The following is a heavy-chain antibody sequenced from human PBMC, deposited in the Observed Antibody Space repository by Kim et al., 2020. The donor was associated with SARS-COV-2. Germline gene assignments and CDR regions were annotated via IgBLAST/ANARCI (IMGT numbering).Heavy chain of an antibody. D-gene: IGHD1-26*01. CDR2: IWYDGSNK. CDR1: GFTFSSYG. J-gene: IGHJ4*02. V-gene: IGHV3-33*01. CDR3: ARVNGAATTSGGIDY. Sequence: GGSLRLSCAASGFTFSSYGMHWVRQAPGKGLEWVAVIWYDGSNKYYADSVKGRFTISRDNSKNTLYLQMNSLRAEDTAVYYCARVNGAATTSGGIDYWGQGTLVTVSS.